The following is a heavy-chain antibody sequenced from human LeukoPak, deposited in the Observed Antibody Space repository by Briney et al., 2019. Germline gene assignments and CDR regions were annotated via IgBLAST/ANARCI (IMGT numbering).Heavy chain of an antibody. CDR1: GIAVIGNY. V-gene: IGHV3-53*01. CDR2: ISINTDT. D-gene: IGHD1-26*01. Sequence: PGGSLAPHCAASGIAVIGNYMSWVRQPPGKGLEWVSFISINTDTFYADSVRGRFTISRDSSKNTLFLQMNSLRDEDSAVYYCAIAQSWDELFDSRGQGNLGTVSS. CDR3: AIAQSWDELFDS. J-gene: IGHJ4*02.